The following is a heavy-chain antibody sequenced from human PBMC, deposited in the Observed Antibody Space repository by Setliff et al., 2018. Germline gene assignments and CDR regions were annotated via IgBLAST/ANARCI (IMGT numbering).Heavy chain of an antibody. D-gene: IGHD3-22*01. Sequence: ASVKVSCKASGYTFTGYYMHWVRQAPGQGLEWVGRINPDSGGTNYAQKFQGRVTMTRDTSISTAYMELSRLRSDDTAVYYCARTYYYASSGYRGYYYYLDVWGKGT. CDR2: INPDSGGT. CDR3: ARTYYYASSGYRGYYYYLDV. J-gene: IGHJ6*03. V-gene: IGHV1-2*06. CDR1: GYTFTGYY.